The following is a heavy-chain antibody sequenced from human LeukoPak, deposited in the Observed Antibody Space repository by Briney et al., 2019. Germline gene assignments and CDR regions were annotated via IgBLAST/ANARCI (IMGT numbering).Heavy chain of an antibody. J-gene: IGHJ3*02. D-gene: IGHD1-1*01. V-gene: IGHV3-23*01. CDR3: ARSHGWNRQSDAFDI. CDR1: GFTFSSYA. Sequence: HPGGSLRLSCAASGFTFSSYAMSWVRQAPGKGLEWVSTISGSGGSTYYADSVKGRFTISRDNSRNTLYLQVNSLRAEDTAVYYCARSHGWNRQSDAFDIWGQGTMVTVSS. CDR2: ISGSGGST.